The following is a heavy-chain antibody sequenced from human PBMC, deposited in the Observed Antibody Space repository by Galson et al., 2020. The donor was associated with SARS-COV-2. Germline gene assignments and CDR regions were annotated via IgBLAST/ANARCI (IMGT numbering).Heavy chain of an antibody. V-gene: IGHV4-38-2*01. J-gene: IGHJ2*01. D-gene: IGHD2-21*02. CDR3: ARQGVNMIVLVTVPGWFFDL. Sequence: SETLSLTCAVSGYSVSTTNYWGWVRLAPGKGLEWIGSIYPNGRTYYKPSLESRVTISVDTSRNPFSLTLASVTAADTAFYYCARQGVNMIVLVTVPGWFFDLWGRGTLVTVSS. CDR1: GYSVSTTNY. CDR2: IYPNGRT.